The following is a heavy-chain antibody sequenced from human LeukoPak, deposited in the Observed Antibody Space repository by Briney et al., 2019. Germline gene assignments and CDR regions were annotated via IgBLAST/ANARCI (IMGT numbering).Heavy chain of an antibody. V-gene: IGHV4-59*01. D-gene: IGHD3-22*01. Sequence: PSETLSLTCTVSGGSISSYYWSWIRQPPGKGVEWIGYIYYSGSTNYNPSLKSRVTISVDTSKNQFSLKLSSVTAADTAVYYCARDYYDSSGYYENDAFDIWGQGTMVTVSS. CDR3: ARDYYDSSGYYENDAFDI. CDR2: IYYSGST. CDR1: GGSISSYY. J-gene: IGHJ3*02.